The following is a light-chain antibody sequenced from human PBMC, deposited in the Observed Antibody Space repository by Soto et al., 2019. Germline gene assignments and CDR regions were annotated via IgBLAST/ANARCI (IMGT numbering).Light chain of an antibody. CDR2: GAS. V-gene: IGKV3-20*01. Sequence: EIMLTQSPGTLSLSPGERATLSCRASQSVSSSYLAWYQQNPGQAPRLLIYGASTRATGIPDRFSGSGSGTDFTLTISRLEPEDFAVYYCHQYGTSPFTFGPGTKVDFK. CDR3: HQYGTSPFT. J-gene: IGKJ3*01. CDR1: QSVSSSY.